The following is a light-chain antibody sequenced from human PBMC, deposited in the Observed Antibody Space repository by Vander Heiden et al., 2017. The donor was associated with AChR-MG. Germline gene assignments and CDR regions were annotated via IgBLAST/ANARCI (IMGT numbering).Light chain of an antibody. V-gene: IGLV2-14*03. CDR3: SSYTTTITPVV. CDR1: SDDVGGSNY. CDR2: DVY. J-gene: IGLJ2*01. Sequence: QSALTQPASVSGSPGQSITISCTGTSDDVGGSNYVSWYQHHPDQAPKLVIYDVYSRPSGVCHRFSGSKFGNTASLTISGLQPEDEADYFCSSYTTTITPVVFGGGTKLTVL.